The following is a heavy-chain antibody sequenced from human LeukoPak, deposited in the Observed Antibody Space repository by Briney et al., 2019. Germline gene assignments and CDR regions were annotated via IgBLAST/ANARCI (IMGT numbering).Heavy chain of an antibody. V-gene: IGHV3-23*01. D-gene: IGHD5-12*01. Sequence: GGSLRLSCAASGFTFSSYAMSWVRQAPGKWLEWVSAISGSGGSTYYADSVKGRFTISRDNSKNTLYLQMISLRAEDTAVYYCAKEKSGYDSPPFDPWGQGTLVTVSS. CDR1: GFTFSSYA. CDR2: ISGSGGST. CDR3: AKEKSGYDSPPFDP. J-gene: IGHJ5*02.